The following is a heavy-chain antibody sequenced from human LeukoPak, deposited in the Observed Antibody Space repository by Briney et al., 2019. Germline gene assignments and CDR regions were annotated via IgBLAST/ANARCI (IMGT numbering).Heavy chain of an antibody. V-gene: IGHV1-8*01. CDR2: MNPNSGNT. J-gene: IGHJ4*02. CDR3: ARGRYCSGGSCYSSLFY. CDR1: GYSENFYG. Sequence: ASVKVSCKTSGYSENFYGITWVRQVAGQGLEWMGWMNPNSGNTGYAQKFQGRVTMTRNTSISTAYMELSSLRSEDTAVYYCARGRYCSGGSCYSSLFYWGQGTLVTVSS. D-gene: IGHD2-15*01.